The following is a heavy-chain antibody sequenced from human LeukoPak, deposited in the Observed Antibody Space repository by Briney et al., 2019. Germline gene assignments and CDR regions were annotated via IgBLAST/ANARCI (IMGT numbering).Heavy chain of an antibody. CDR1: GFTVSSNY. CDR3: ARPPPRIAAAGTDYYYDSSGYYGDAFDI. J-gene: IGHJ3*02. CDR2: ISSSGSTI. Sequence: PGGSLRLSCAASGFTVSSNYMSWVRQAPGKGLEWVSYISSSGSTIYYADSVKGRFTISRDNAKNSLYLQMNSLRAEDTAVYYCARPPPRIAAAGTDYYYDSSGYYGDAFDIWGQGTMVTVSS. D-gene: IGHD3-22*01. V-gene: IGHV3-11*04.